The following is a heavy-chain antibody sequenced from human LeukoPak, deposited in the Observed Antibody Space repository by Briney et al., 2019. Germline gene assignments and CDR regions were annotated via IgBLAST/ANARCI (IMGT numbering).Heavy chain of an antibody. Sequence: SETLSLACAVHGGSFSGYHWNWIRQFPGKGLEWIGEINDRGHTNYNPSLESRVTISVDTSKKQFSLKLSSVAAADTAVYYCARDPTTVVTTPYYFDFWGQGTLVTVSS. CDR3: ARDPTTVVTTPYYFDF. CDR2: INDRGHT. V-gene: IGHV4-34*01. CDR1: GGSFSGYH. D-gene: IGHD4-23*01. J-gene: IGHJ4*02.